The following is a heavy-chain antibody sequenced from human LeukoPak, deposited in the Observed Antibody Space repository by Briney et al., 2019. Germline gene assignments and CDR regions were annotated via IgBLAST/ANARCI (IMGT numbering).Heavy chain of an antibody. CDR3: ARGPYSGYDSYYYYYYGMDV. D-gene: IGHD5-12*01. CDR1: GGSFSGYY. CDR2: INHSGST. Sequence: PSETLSLTCAVYGGSFSGYYWSWIRQPPGKGLEWIGEINHSGSTNYNPSLKSRVTISVDTFKNQFSLKLSSVTAADTAVYYCARGPYSGYDSYYYYYYGMDVWGQGTTVTVSS. J-gene: IGHJ6*02. V-gene: IGHV4-34*01.